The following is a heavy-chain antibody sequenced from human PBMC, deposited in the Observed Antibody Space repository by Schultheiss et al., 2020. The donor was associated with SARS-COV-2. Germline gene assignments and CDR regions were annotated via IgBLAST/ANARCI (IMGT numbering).Heavy chain of an antibody. V-gene: IGHV3-23*01. CDR2: ISGSGGST. CDR3: GRERRFGYCSSTSCYTGLDY. CDR1: GFTFSSYA. J-gene: IGHJ4*02. D-gene: IGHD2-2*02. Sequence: GGSLRLSCAASGFTFSSYAMHWVRQAPGKGLEWVSAISGSGGSTYYADSVKGRFTISRDNSKNSLYLQMNSLRAEDTAVYYCGRERRFGYCSSTSCYTGLDYWGQGTLVTVSS.